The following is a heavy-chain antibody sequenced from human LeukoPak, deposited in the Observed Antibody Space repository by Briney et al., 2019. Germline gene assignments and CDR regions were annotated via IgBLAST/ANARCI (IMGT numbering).Heavy chain of an antibody. V-gene: IGHV3-21*04. CDR3: AKCGTTCYANAFYI. J-gene: IGHJ3*02. D-gene: IGHD2-2*01. CDR1: GFTFSSYS. CDR2: ISSSTTYI. Sequence: PGGSLRLTCAASGFTFSSYSMNWVRQAPGKGPEWVSSISSSTTYISYADSVKGRFTISRDNAKNSLYLQMNSLRAEDAAVYYCAKCGTTCYANAFYIWGQGTMVTVSS.